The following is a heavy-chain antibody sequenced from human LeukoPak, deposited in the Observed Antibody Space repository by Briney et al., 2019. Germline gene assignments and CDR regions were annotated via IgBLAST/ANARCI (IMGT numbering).Heavy chain of an antibody. CDR3: ARDSSTLNYYDSSGTFDY. CDR1: GYTFTGYY. V-gene: IGHV1-2*02. J-gene: IGHJ4*02. Sequence: ASVKVSCKASGYTFTGYYMHWVRQAPGQGLEWMGWINPNSGGTNYAQKFQGRVTMTRDTSISTAYMELSRLRSDDTAVYYCARDSSTLNYYDSSGTFDYWGQGTLVTVS. D-gene: IGHD3-22*01. CDR2: INPNSGGT.